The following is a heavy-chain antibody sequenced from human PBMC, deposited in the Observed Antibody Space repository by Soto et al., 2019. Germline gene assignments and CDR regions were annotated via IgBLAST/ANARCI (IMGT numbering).Heavy chain of an antibody. V-gene: IGHV4-39*01. CDR2: IYYSGST. CDR1: GGSISSSSYY. CDR3: ARHHLTHDYGPVYYYYYMDV. Sequence: SETLSLTCTVSGGSISSSSYYWGWIRQPPGKGLEWIGCIYYSGSTYYNPSLKSRVTISVDTSKNQFSLKLSSVTAADTAVYYCARHHLTHDYGPVYYYYYMDVWGKGTTVTVSS. D-gene: IGHD4-17*01. J-gene: IGHJ6*03.